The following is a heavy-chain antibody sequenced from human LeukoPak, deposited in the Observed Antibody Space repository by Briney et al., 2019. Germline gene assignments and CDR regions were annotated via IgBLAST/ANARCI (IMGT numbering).Heavy chain of an antibody. Sequence: SETLSLTCAVYGGSFSGYYWSWIRQPPGKGLEWIGEINHSGSTNYNPSLKSRVTMSVDTSKNQFSLKLSSVTAADTAVYYCARGDFWSGYYHWGQGTLVTVSS. D-gene: IGHD3-3*01. V-gene: IGHV4-34*01. CDR2: INHSGST. CDR1: GGSFSGYY. J-gene: IGHJ4*02. CDR3: ARGDFWSGYYH.